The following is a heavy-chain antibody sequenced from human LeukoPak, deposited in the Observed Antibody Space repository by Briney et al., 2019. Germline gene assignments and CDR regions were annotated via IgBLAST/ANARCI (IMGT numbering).Heavy chain of an antibody. CDR1: GYTFTSYD. D-gene: IGHD4-17*01. Sequence: ASVKVSCKASGYTFTSYDINWVRQATGQGLEWMGWMNPNSGNTGCAQKFQGRVTMTRNTSISTAYMELSSLRSEDTAVYYCARGNHDYGDYEGYWGQGTLVTVSS. CDR3: ARGNHDYGDYEGY. V-gene: IGHV1-8*01. CDR2: MNPNSGNT. J-gene: IGHJ4*02.